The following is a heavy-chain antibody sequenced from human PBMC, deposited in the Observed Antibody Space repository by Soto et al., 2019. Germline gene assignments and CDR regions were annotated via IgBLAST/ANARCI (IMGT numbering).Heavy chain of an antibody. J-gene: IGHJ4*02. CDR3: ASTATVSGYHIYASFDY. CDR1: GGTFSSYA. D-gene: IGHD3-22*01. CDR2: IIPIFGTA. Sequence: GASVKVSCKASGGTFSSYAISWVRQAPGQGLEWMGGIIPIFGTANYAQKFQGRVTITADESTSTAYMELSSLRSEDTAVYYCASTATVSGYHIYASFDYWGQGTLVTVSP. V-gene: IGHV1-69*13.